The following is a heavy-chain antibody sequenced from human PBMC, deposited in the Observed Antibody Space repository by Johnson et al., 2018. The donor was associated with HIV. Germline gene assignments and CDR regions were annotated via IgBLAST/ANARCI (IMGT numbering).Heavy chain of an antibody. V-gene: IGHV3-30*04. D-gene: IGHD3-3*01. CDR3: ARGGRWGWRGNDAFDI. Sequence: QVTLVESGGGVVQPGRSLRLSCAASGFTFSSYAMHWVRQAPGKGLEWVAVISYDGSNKYYADSVKGRCTFSRDHSKNTLYLQMNSLRAEDTDVYYCARGGRWGWRGNDAFDIWGQGTMVTVSS. CDR2: ISYDGSNK. CDR1: GFTFSSYA. J-gene: IGHJ3*02.